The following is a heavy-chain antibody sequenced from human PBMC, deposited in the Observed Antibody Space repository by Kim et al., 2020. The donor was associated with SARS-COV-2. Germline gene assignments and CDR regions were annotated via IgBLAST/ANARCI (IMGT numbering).Heavy chain of an antibody. D-gene: IGHD6-19*01. Sequence: SETLSLTCAVYGGSFSGYYWSWIRQPPGKGLEWIGEINHSGSTNYNPSLKSRVTISVDTSKNQFSLKLSSVTAADTAVYYCASLQTGSYSSGGTSGDYWGQGTLVNV. V-gene: IGHV4-34*01. CDR3: ASLQTGSYSSGGTSGDY. CDR1: GGSFSGYY. J-gene: IGHJ4*02. CDR2: INHSGST.